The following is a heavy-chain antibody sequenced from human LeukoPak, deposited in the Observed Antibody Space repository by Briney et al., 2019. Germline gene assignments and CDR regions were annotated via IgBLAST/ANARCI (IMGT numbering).Heavy chain of an antibody. Sequence: GGSLRLSCAASGFTFSSYAMHWVRQAPGKGLEWVAVISYDGSNKYYADSVKGRFTISRDNSKNTLYLQMNSLRAEDTAVYYCARSRSDAFDIWGQGTMVTVSS. J-gene: IGHJ3*02. CDR1: GFTFSSYA. CDR2: ISYDGSNK. D-gene: IGHD1-14*01. V-gene: IGHV3-30-3*01. CDR3: ARSRSDAFDI.